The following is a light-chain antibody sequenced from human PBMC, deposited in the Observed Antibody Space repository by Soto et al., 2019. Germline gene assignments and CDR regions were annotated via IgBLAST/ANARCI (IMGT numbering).Light chain of an antibody. J-gene: IGKJ4*01. CDR2: GVS. Sequence: EIVMTQSPSTLSVSPGERAPLSCRASQSVSASLAWYQQKPGQAPRLLIYGVSTRAPGLPGRFSGSGSGTEFTLTISSLQSEDLAVYYCQQYNNWPLTFGGGTKV. CDR3: QQYNNWPLT. CDR1: QSVSAS. V-gene: IGKV3-15*01.